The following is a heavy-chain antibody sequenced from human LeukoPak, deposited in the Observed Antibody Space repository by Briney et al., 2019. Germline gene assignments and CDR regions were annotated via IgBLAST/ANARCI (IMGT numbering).Heavy chain of an antibody. CDR3: ARGPYYDSSGYSPPFDY. CDR1: GFTFSSYA. V-gene: IGHV3-30-3*01. J-gene: IGHJ4*02. Sequence: GRSLRLSCAASGFTFSSYAMHWVRQAPGKGLEWVAVMSYDGSNKYYADSVKGRFTISRDNSKNTLYLQMNSLRAEDTAVYYCARGPYYDSSGYSPPFDYWGQGTLVTVSS. D-gene: IGHD3-22*01. CDR2: MSYDGSNK.